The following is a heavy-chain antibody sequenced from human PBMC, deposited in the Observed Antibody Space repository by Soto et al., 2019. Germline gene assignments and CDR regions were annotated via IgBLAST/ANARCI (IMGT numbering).Heavy chain of an antibody. V-gene: IGHV3-21*01. D-gene: IGHD2-2*02. Sequence: EVQLVESGGGLVKPGGSLRLSCAASGFTFSSYSMNWVRQAPGKGLEWVSSISSSSSYIYYADSVKGRFTISRDNAKNSLYLQMNSLRAEDTAVYYCARDNQDYTPPYYYYYMDVWGKGTTVTVSS. CDR1: GFTFSSYS. J-gene: IGHJ6*03. CDR2: ISSSSSYI. CDR3: ARDNQDYTPPYYYYYMDV.